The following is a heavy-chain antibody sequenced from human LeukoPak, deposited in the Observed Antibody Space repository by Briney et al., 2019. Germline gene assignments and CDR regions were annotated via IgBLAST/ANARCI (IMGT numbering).Heavy chain of an antibody. Sequence: GGSLRLSCAASGFTFSSYWMTWVRQAPGKGLEWVANINQDGSEKYYVDSVKGRFTISRDNAKNSLYLQMTSLRAEDTAVYSCARGSLGRGWLFDYWGQGTLITVSS. CDR3: ARGSLGRGWLFDY. D-gene: IGHD7-27*01. CDR1: GFTFSSYW. J-gene: IGHJ4*02. CDR2: INQDGSEK. V-gene: IGHV3-7*05.